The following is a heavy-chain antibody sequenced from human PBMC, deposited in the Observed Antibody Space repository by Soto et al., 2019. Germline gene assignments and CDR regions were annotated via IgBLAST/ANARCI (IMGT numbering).Heavy chain of an antibody. CDR2: IYYGGST. CDR1: GGSISSGDYY. J-gene: IGHJ6*02. Sequence: SETLSLTCTVSGGSISSGDYYWSWIRQPPGKGLEWIGYIYYGGSTYYNPSLKSRVTISVDTSKNQFSLKLSSVTAADTAVYYCAREVTTVVTEGLDYYYGMDVWGQGTTVTVSS. D-gene: IGHD4-17*01. CDR3: AREVTTVVTEGLDYYYGMDV. V-gene: IGHV4-30-4*01.